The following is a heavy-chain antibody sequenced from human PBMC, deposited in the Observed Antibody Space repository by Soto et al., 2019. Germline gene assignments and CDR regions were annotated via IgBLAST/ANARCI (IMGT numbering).Heavy chain of an antibody. CDR3: AREVGYYDSSGYITENWFDP. V-gene: IGHV4-30-4*01. D-gene: IGHD3-22*01. CDR1: GGSISSGDYY. Sequence: SLTCTVSGGSISSGDYYWSWIRQPPGKGLEWIGYIYYSGSTYYNPSLKSRVTISVDTSKNQFSLKLSSVTAADTAVYYCAREVGYYDSSGYITENWFDPWGQRTLVTVSS. J-gene: IGHJ5*02. CDR2: IYYSGST.